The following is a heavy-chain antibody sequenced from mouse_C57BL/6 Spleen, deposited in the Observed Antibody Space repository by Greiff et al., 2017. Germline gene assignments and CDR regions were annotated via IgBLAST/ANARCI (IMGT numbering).Heavy chain of an antibody. CDR2: INPNNGGT. V-gene: IGHV1-22*01. CDR1: GYTFTDYN. CDR3: AGDYGSSLAWFAY. J-gene: IGHJ3*01. Sequence: VQLKESGPELVKPGASVKMSCKASGYTFTDYNMHWVKQSHGKSLEWIGYINPNNGGTSYNQKFKGKATLTVNKSSSTAYMELRSLTSEDSAVYYCAGDYGSSLAWFAYWGQGTLVTVSA. D-gene: IGHD1-1*01.